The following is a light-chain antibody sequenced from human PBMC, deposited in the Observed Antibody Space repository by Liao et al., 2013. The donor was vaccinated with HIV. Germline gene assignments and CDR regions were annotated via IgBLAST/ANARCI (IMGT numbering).Light chain of an antibody. CDR3: QAWVSNTVYV. Sequence: SYDLTQSSSVSVSPGQTASITCSGDKLGEKYASWYQQKPGQSPVLVIYEDTKRPLGITERFSGSNSGNTATLTISGTQAMDEADYYCQAWVSNTVYVFGTGTKVTVL. CDR1: KLGEKY. CDR2: EDT. V-gene: IGLV3-1*01. J-gene: IGLJ1*01.